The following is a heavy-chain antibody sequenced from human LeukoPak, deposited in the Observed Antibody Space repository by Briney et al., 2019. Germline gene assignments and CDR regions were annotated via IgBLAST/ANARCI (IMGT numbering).Heavy chain of an antibody. CDR2: ISGSGGST. J-gene: IGHJ4*02. CDR3: AKVLVKEPGLWLQSVDY. Sequence: PGGSLRLSCAASGFTFSSYAMSWVRQAPGKGLEWVSAISGSGGSTYYADSVKGRFTISRDNYKNMLYLQMNSLRAEDTAVYYCAKVLVKEPGLWLQSVDYWGQGTLVTVSS. D-gene: IGHD5-18*01. V-gene: IGHV3-23*01. CDR1: GFTFSSYA.